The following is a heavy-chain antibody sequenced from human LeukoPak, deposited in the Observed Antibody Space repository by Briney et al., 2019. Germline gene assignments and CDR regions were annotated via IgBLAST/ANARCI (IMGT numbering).Heavy chain of an antibody. D-gene: IGHD3-22*01. CDR1: GYTLTELS. Sequence: ASVKVSCKVSGYTLTELSMHWVRQAPGKGLEWMGGFDPEDGETIYAQKFQGRVTMTEDTSTDTAYMELSSLRSEGTAVYYRAHTSRAWLSHDYWGQGTLVTVSS. J-gene: IGHJ4*02. CDR3: AHTSRAWLSHDY. V-gene: IGHV1-24*01. CDR2: FDPEDGET.